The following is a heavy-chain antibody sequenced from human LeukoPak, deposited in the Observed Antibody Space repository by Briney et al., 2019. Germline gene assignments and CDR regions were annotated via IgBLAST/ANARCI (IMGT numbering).Heavy chain of an antibody. V-gene: IGHV3-21*01. CDR1: GFTFSSYG. J-gene: IGHJ4*02. Sequence: PGGSLRLSCAASGFTFSSYGMNWVRQAPGKGLEWVSSITSSSSYIYYADSVKGRFTISRDNAKNSLYLQMNSLRAEDTAVYYCARDKGIVGASALDYWGQGTLVTVSS. D-gene: IGHD1-26*01. CDR3: ARDKGIVGASALDY. CDR2: ITSSSSYI.